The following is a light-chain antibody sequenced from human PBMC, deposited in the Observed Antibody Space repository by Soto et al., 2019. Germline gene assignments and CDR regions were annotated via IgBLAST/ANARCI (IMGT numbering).Light chain of an antibody. Sequence: EIVLTQSPGTLSLSPGERATLSCRASQSVSSSYLAWYQHKPGQAPRLLIYGASSRATGIPDRVSGSGSGTDFTLTISRLEPEDFAVYYCQQYGSSPLYTFGQGTKLEIK. CDR1: QSVSSSY. J-gene: IGKJ2*01. V-gene: IGKV3-20*01. CDR3: QQYGSSPLYT. CDR2: GAS.